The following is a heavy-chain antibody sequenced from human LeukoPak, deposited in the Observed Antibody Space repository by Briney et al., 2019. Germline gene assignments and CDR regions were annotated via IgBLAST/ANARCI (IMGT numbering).Heavy chain of an antibody. J-gene: IGHJ4*02. CDR1: GGTFSSYA. D-gene: IGHD3-9*01. Sequence: VASVKVSCKASGGTFSSYAISWVRQVPGQGLEWMGGIIPIFGTANYAQKFQGRVTITADESTSTAYMELSSLRSEDTAVYYCASGALRYFDWLSIDYWGQGTLVTVSS. V-gene: IGHV1-69*13. CDR3: ASGALRYFDWLSIDY. CDR2: IIPIFGTA.